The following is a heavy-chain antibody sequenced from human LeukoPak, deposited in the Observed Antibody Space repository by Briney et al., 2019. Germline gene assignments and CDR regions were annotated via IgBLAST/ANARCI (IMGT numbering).Heavy chain of an antibody. V-gene: IGHV7-4-1*02. Sequence: ASVKVSCKASGYTFTGYYMHWVRQAPGQGLEWMGWIHTNTGNPTYAQGFTGRFVFSLDTSVSTAYLQISSLKAEDTAVYYCARVQGNYDSSDYAYDFWGQGTLVTVSS. CDR3: ARVQGNYDSSDYAYDF. J-gene: IGHJ4*02. CDR2: IHTNTGNP. CDR1: GYTFTGYY. D-gene: IGHD3-22*01.